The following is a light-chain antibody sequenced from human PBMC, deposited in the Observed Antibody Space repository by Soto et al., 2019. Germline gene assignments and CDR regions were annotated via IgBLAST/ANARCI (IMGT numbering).Light chain of an antibody. CDR3: QHYQSGHPIT. CDR2: GAS. J-gene: IGKJ5*01. V-gene: IGKV3-20*01. CDR1: QSVGTR. Sequence: EILLTQSPDTLSLSPGERATLSCRAAQSVGTRLAWYQHKTGQAPMLLISGASSRATGIPDRFTGSGSETSFTLTISSLEPEDFALYYCQHYQSGHPITFGQGTRLEIK.